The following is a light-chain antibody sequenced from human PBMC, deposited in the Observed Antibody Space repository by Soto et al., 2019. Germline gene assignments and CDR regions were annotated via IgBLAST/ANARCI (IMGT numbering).Light chain of an antibody. Sequence: QSALTQPPSASGSPGQPVTISCTGTSSDVGGYNYVSWYQQHPGKAPKLMIYEVSKRPSGVPDRFSGSKSGNTASLTVSGLQAEDEADYYCSSYAGRNNYVVLGGGTKLTVL. CDR3: SSYAGRNNYVV. CDR1: SSDVGGYNY. J-gene: IGLJ2*01. CDR2: EVS. V-gene: IGLV2-8*01.